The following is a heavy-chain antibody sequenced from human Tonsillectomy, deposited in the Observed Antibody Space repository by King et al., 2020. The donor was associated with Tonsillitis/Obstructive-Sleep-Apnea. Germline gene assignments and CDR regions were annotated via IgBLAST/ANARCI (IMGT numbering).Heavy chain of an antibody. CDR3: ARDSGIAVANAEYFQH. J-gene: IGHJ1*01. Sequence: VQLVESGGGVVQPGGSLRLSCAASGFTFDDYAMHWVRQAPGKGLEWVSLISRDGSRYYTDSVKGRFPISRDNSNNNLYLQMNSLSTEDTALYYSARDSGIAVANAEYFQHWGQGTLVTVSS. V-gene: IGHV3-43*02. CDR1: GFTFDDYA. D-gene: IGHD6-19*01. CDR2: ISRDGSR.